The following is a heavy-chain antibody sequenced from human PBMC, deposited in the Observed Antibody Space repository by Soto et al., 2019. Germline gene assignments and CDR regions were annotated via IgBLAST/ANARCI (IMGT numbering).Heavy chain of an antibody. Sequence: QVHLVQSGGGVVQPGRSLRLSCAASGFTFSTYYLHWVRQAPGKGLEWVSVISHDGTRQYYADSVKGRFTISRDNSENTLSLQMSSLRLDDTAIYYCATDSADNKNRQKTSPLTDYWGQGTLVTVSS. V-gene: IGHV3-30-3*01. CDR2: ISHDGTRQ. CDR3: ATDSADNKNRQKTSPLTDY. CDR1: GFTFSTYY. J-gene: IGHJ4*02. D-gene: IGHD1-20*01.